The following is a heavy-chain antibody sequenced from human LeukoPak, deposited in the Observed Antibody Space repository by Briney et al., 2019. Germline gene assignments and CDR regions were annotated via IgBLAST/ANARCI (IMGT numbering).Heavy chain of an antibody. J-gene: IGHJ6*02. D-gene: IGHD2-2*02. CDR3: ARIDIVVVPAAIRDYYYYGMDV. CDR2: IKQDGSEK. V-gene: IGHV3-7*01. Sequence: GGSLRLSCAASGFTFSSYWMSWVHQAPGKGLEWVANIKQDGSEKYYVDSVKGRFTISRDNAKNSLYLQMNSLRAEDTAVYYCARIDIVVVPAAIRDYYYYGMDVWGQGTTVTVSS. CDR1: GFTFSSYW.